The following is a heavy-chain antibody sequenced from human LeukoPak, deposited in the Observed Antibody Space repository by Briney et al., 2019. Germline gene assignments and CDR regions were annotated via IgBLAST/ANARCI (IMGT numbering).Heavy chain of an antibody. V-gene: IGHV3-23*01. CDR1: GFTFSSYA. J-gene: IGHJ3*02. CDR2: ISGSGGST. Sequence: GGSLRLSCAAPGFTFSSYAMSWVRQAPGKGLEWVSAISGSGGSTYYADSVKGRFTISRDNSKNTLYLQMNSLRAEDTAVYYCAKGSTPPDYDFWSGPNDAFDIWGQGTMVTVSS. D-gene: IGHD3-3*01. CDR3: AKGSTPPDYDFWSGPNDAFDI.